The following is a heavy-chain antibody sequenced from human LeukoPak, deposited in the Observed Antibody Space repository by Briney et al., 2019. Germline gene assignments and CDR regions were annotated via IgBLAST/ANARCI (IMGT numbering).Heavy chain of an antibody. CDR1: GGSITTSTYF. CDR3: ARVPLLRRFDP. Sequence: AETLSLTCTLSGGSITTSTYFWGWIRQPPGKGLEWIGTIHYSGSTYYDPSLKSRVTISIDTSKNQFSLKLSSVTAADTAVYYCARVPLLRRFDPWGQGTLVTVSS. V-gene: IGHV4-39*07. CDR2: IHYSGST. J-gene: IGHJ5*02.